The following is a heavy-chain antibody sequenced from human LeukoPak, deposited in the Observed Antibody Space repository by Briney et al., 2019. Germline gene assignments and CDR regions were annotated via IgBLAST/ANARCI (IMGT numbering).Heavy chain of an antibody. J-gene: IGHJ3*02. CDR3: ARLLKPYDAFDI. D-gene: IGHD1-26*01. V-gene: IGHV3-21*01. CDR2: ISSSSSYI. Sequence: PGGSLRLSCAASGFTFSSYSMNWVRQAPGKGLEWVSSISSSSSYIYYADSVKGRFTISRDNAKNSLYLQMNSLRAEDTAVYYCARLLKPYDAFDIWGQGTMVTVSS. CDR1: GFTFSSYS.